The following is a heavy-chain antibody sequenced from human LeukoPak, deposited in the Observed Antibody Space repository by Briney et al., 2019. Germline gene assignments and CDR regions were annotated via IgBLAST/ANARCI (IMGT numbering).Heavy chain of an antibody. D-gene: IGHD3-10*01. CDR2: INPNSGGT. Sequence: ASVKVSCKASGYTFTGYYMHWVRQAPGQGLEWMGWINPNSGGTNYAQKFQGRVTMTRDTSISTAYMELSRLRSDDTAVYYCARADRGVVRGEYGSYYYYYMDVWGKGTTVTISS. CDR3: ARADRGVVRGEYGSYYYYYMDV. V-gene: IGHV1-2*02. J-gene: IGHJ6*03. CDR1: GYTFTGYY.